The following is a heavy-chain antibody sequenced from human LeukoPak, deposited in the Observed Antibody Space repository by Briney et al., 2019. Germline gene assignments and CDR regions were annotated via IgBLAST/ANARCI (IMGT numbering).Heavy chain of an antibody. V-gene: IGHV3-7*01. Sequence: PGGSLRLSCAASGFTFSSYAMSWVRQAPGKGLEWVANIKKDGSEKYYVDSVKGRCTISRDNAKTSLYLQMNSLRAEDTAVYYCARDLSGVTGYTYGRGIDYWGQGTLVTVSS. J-gene: IGHJ4*02. D-gene: IGHD5-18*01. CDR2: IKKDGSEK. CDR3: ARDLSGVTGYTYGRGIDY. CDR1: GFTFSSYA.